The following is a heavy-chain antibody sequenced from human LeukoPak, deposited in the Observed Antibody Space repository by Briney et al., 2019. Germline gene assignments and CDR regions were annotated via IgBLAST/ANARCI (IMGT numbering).Heavy chain of an antibody. Sequence: GGSLRLSCAASGFTFSSYSMNWVRQAPGKGLEWVSSISSSSSYIYYADSVKGRFTISRDNAKNSLYLQMNSLRAEDTAVYYCARELAASYMDVWGKGTTVTVSS. V-gene: IGHV3-21*01. J-gene: IGHJ6*03. CDR1: GFTFSSYS. D-gene: IGHD6-6*01. CDR3: ARELAASYMDV. CDR2: ISSSSSYI.